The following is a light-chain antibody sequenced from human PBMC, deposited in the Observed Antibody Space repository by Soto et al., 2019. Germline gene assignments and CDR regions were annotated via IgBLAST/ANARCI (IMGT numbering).Light chain of an antibody. J-gene: IGLJ2*01. Sequence: QSALTQPASVSGSPGQSITISCTGTSSDIGDYNYVSWYQQHPGKAPKLMIYEVSNRPSGVSNRFSASKSGNTASLTISGLQAEDEADYYCSSYRSGSTYVVFGGGTKPTVL. V-gene: IGLV2-14*01. CDR1: SSDIGDYNY. CDR2: EVS. CDR3: SSYRSGSTYVV.